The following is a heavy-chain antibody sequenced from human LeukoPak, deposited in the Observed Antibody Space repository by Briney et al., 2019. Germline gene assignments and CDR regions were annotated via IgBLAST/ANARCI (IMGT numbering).Heavy chain of an antibody. Sequence: ASVKVSCKASGYTFTSYGISWVRQAPGQGLEWMGWISAYNGNTNYAQKLQGRVTMTRDTSVSTAYMDLSRLRSDDTAVYYCARALTLYYYDSGSSEFDYWGQGTLVTVSS. V-gene: IGHV1-18*01. CDR3: ARALTLYYYDSGSSEFDY. CDR2: ISAYNGNT. D-gene: IGHD3-10*01. CDR1: GYTFTSYG. J-gene: IGHJ4*02.